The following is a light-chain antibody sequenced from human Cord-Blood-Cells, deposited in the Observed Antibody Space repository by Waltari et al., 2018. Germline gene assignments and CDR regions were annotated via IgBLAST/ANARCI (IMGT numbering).Light chain of an antibody. CDR3: QQSYSTPLT. CDR2: AAS. V-gene: IGKV1-39*01. CDR1: QSISSY. J-gene: IGKJ4*01. Sequence: DIQMTQSPSSLSASVGDRVTITCRASQSISSYLNWYQQKPGKAPKRLIYAASSLQSGVPSRFSGSGSGTEFTLTIRSLQPEDFATYYCQQSYSTPLTFGGGTKVEIK.